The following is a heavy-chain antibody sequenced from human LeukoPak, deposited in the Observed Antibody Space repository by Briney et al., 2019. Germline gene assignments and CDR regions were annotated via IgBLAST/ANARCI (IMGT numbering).Heavy chain of an antibody. D-gene: IGHD6-19*01. J-gene: IGHJ4*02. V-gene: IGHV4-39*01. CDR2: IYYSGST. CDR3: ARSSRAVAGTLDY. CDR1: GASVTSSSYY. Sequence: PSETLSLTCTVSGASVTSSSYYWGWIRQPPGEGLEWIGIIYYSGSTYYNPSLKSRVTISVDTSKNQFSLKLSSVTAADTAVYYCARSSRAVAGTLDYWGQGTLVTVSS.